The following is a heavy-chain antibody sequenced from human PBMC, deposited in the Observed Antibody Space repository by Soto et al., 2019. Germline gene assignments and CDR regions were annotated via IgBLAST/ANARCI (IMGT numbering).Heavy chain of an antibody. V-gene: IGHV3-21*01. CDR3: ARDLSVGNYYYHGLDV. D-gene: IGHD1-1*01. CDR1: GFPFSNFD. CDR2: ITSNSIYI. Sequence: EVQLVESGGGLVKPGGSLRLSCAASGFPFSNFDMNWVRQAPGKGLEWVSSITSNSIYIYYADSVKGRFTVSRDNAKNSLYLQMDSLRAEDTAVYYCARDLSVGNYYYHGLDVWGQGTTVTVSS. J-gene: IGHJ6*02.